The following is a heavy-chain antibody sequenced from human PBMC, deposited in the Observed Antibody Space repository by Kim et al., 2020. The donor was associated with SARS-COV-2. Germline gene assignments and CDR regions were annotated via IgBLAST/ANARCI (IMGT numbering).Heavy chain of an antibody. Sequence: WGSLRLSCATSGFTFTTYWMHWIRQVPGKGLVWISRINNDGTSTVYADSVKGRFTISRDNAENTVYLHMESLRTEDTGIYYCARDLSTWGQGTLVTVSS. CDR3: ARDLST. J-gene: IGHJ5*02. V-gene: IGHV3-74*03. CDR1: GFTFTTYW. D-gene: IGHD6-13*01. CDR2: INNDGTST.